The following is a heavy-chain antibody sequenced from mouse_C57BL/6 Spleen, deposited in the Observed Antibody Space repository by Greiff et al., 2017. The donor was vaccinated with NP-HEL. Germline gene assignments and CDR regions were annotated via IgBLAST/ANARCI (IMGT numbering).Heavy chain of an antibody. Sequence: EVHLVESGGGLVQPGGSLSLSCAASGFTFTDYYMSWVRQPPGKALEWLGFIRNKANGYTTEYSASVKGRFTISRDNSQSILYLQMNALRAEDSATYYCARPLITTETWFAYWGQGTLVTVSA. J-gene: IGHJ3*01. CDR2: IRNKANGYTT. D-gene: IGHD1-2*01. V-gene: IGHV7-3*01. CDR1: GFTFTDYY. CDR3: ARPLITTETWFAY.